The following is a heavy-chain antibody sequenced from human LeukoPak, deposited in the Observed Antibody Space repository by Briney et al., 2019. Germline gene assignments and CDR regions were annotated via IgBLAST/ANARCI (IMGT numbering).Heavy chain of an antibody. D-gene: IGHD6-13*01. CDR3: ARIAAAENYFDY. J-gene: IGHJ4*02. V-gene: IGHV1-18*01. Sequence: ASVKVSCKASGYTFTSYGISWVRQAPGQWLEWMGWISAYNGNTNYAQKLQGRVTMTTDTSTSTAYMELRSLRSDDTAVYYCARIAAAENYFDYWGQGTLVTVSS. CDR2: ISAYNGNT. CDR1: GYTFTSYG.